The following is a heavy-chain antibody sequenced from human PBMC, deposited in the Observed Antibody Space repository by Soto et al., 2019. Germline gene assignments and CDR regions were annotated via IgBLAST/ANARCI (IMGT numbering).Heavy chain of an antibody. V-gene: IGHV3-11*03. Sequence: QVQLLESGGGLVKTGGSLRLSCAASGFTVSDYHMGWIRQPPGKGLEWISYISSDSSDINHADSVKGRFTISRDNAKKSLYLQMNSLRAEDTAVYFCATGQQVRMADIWGQGTMVTVSS. CDR3: ATGQQVRMADI. D-gene: IGHD6-13*01. CDR2: ISSDSSDI. CDR1: GFTVSDYH. J-gene: IGHJ3*02.